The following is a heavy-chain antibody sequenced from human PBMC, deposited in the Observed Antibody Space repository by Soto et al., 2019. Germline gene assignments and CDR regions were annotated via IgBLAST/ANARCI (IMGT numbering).Heavy chain of an antibody. CDR1: GGSISSSSYY. Sequence: SETLSLTCTVSGGSISSSSYYWGWIRQPPGKGLEWIGSIYYSGSTYYNPSLKSRVTISVDTSKNQFSLKLSSVTAADTAVYYCARGGWELYYFDYWGQGTLVTVSS. CDR2: IYYSGST. J-gene: IGHJ4*02. CDR3: ARGGWELYYFDY. V-gene: IGHV4-39*07. D-gene: IGHD1-26*01.